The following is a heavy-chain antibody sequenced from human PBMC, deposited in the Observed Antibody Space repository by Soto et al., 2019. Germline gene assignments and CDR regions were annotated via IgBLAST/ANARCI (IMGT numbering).Heavy chain of an antibody. Sequence: QVQLQQWGAGLLKPSETLSLTCAVYGGSFSGYYWSWIRQPPGKGLEWIGEINHSGSTTYNPFLTSRLTISVDTSKIQCTEQVSSVVAADAAVYYRARGGYSGYDFFDYWGQGTLVTVSS. J-gene: IGHJ4*02. V-gene: IGHV4-34*01. CDR3: ARGGYSGYDFFDY. D-gene: IGHD5-12*01. CDR1: GGSFSGYY. CDR2: INHSGST.